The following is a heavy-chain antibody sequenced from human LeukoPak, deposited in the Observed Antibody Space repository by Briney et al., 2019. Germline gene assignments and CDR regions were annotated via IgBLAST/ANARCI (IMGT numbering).Heavy chain of an antibody. J-gene: IGHJ3*02. CDR1: GFTFSSYW. CDR2: IKQDGSTK. CDR3: TGERGESGFDI. Sequence: QTGGSLRLSCAASGFTFSSYWMSWVRQAPGKGLEWVANIKQDGSTKQYVGSVKGRFTIFRDNAKNSLYLQMNSLRVDDTAVYFCTGERGESGFDIWGQGTLVSVSS. D-gene: IGHD3-10*01. V-gene: IGHV3-7*01.